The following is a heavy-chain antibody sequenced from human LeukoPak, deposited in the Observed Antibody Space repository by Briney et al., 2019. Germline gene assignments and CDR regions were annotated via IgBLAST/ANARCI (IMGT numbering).Heavy chain of an antibody. J-gene: IGHJ4*02. Sequence: SETLSLTCTVSGYSISSGYYWGWIRQPPGKGLEWIGSIYQSGSTYYNPSLKSRVTISVDTSKNQFSLKLSSVTAADTAVYYCARPVVGVYIAAAGFFDYWGQGTLVTVSS. V-gene: IGHV4-38-2*02. CDR2: IYQSGST. CDR1: GYSISSGYY. D-gene: IGHD6-13*01. CDR3: ARPVVGVYIAAAGFFDY.